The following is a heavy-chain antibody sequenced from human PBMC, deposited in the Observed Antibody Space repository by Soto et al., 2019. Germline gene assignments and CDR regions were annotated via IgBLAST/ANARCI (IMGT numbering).Heavy chain of an antibody. Sequence: QLQLQESGPRLVKPSETLSLICTVSGGSISNSNYYWSWIRQPPGKGLEWIGSFYYTDNSFYTPSLRSRVSISGDTSKNQFSLKLTSVTAADTAVYYCARRVTIDDGPGNYRSAFDIWGQGTMVTVSS. D-gene: IGHD3-10*01. J-gene: IGHJ3*02. CDR2: FYYTDNS. CDR1: GGSISNSNYY. V-gene: IGHV4-39*01. CDR3: ARRVTIDDGPGNYRSAFDI.